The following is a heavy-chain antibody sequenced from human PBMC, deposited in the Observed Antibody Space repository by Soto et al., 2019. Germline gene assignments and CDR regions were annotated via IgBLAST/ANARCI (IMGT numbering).Heavy chain of an antibody. CDR1: GFSFYTYA. J-gene: IGHJ6*02. V-gene: IGHV3-23*01. CDR3: GKGSAATNYFYYATDV. CDR2: ISASGGST. Sequence: EVQLLESGGGLVQPGGSLRLSCVASGFSFYTYAMIWVRQAPGKGLEWVSFISASGGSTYYADSVKGRFTISRDNSKKTVYLQMNSPRGEDTAVYYCGKGSAATNYFYYATDVWGQGTTVTVSS. D-gene: IGHD2-15*01.